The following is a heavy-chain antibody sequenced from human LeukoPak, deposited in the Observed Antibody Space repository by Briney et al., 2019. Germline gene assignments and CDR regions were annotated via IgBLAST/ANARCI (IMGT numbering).Heavy chain of an antibody. CDR2: IKSKSDGGTT. V-gene: IGHV3-15*01. D-gene: IGHD4-17*01. J-gene: IGHJ4*02. Sequence: GGSLRLSCAASGFAFTNAWMNWVRQAPGKGLEGVGRIKSKSDGGTTDYAAPVKDRFAISRDDSNNTLYLQMNSLGSEDTAVYYCTTAPKPYGDYVDYWGQGTLVTVSS. CDR3: TTAPKPYGDYVDY. CDR1: GFAFTNAW.